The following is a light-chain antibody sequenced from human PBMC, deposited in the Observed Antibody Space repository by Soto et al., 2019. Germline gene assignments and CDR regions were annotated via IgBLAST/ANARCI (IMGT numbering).Light chain of an antibody. CDR3: QQRSNCPST. J-gene: IGKJ4*01. V-gene: IGKV3-11*01. CDR2: DAS. CDR1: QSVSGY. Sequence: EIVLTQSPATLSLSPGERATLSCRASQSVSGYLAWYQQKPGQAPRLLMYDASNRPTGISARFSGSGYGTDFPLTISSLEPEDFAVYYCQQRSNCPSTFGGGTKVEIK.